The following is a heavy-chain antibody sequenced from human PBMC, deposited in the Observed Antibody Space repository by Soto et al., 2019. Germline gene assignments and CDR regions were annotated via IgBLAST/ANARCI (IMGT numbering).Heavy chain of an antibody. CDR3: AKGCSGGSCYSDS. J-gene: IGHJ4*02. V-gene: IGHV3-30*18. CDR2: ISYDGSNK. D-gene: IGHD2-15*01. Sequence: PGGSLRLSCAGSGFTFSRYGMHWVRQAPGKGLEWVAVISYDGSNKYYGDSVKGRFTVSRDNSKNTLYLQMNSLRAEDTAVYYCAKGCSGGSCYSDSWGQGTRVPVSS. CDR1: GFTFSRYG.